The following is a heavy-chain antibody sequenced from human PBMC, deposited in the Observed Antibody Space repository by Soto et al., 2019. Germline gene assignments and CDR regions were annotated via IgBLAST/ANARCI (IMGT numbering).Heavy chain of an antibody. D-gene: IGHD6-19*01. J-gene: IGHJ5*02. V-gene: IGHV1-18*04. CDR2: ISNYNGDT. Sequence: GPPVKVSCKASGYTFTRYSINWVRQAPGQGLEWVGWISNYNGDTKYAEKFQGRVTLTTDTSTTTTYMDLRSLTSDDTAVYFCARGDSTGSPTGWFDPWGQGTLVTVPQ. CDR3: ARGDSTGSPTGWFDP. CDR1: GYTFTRYS.